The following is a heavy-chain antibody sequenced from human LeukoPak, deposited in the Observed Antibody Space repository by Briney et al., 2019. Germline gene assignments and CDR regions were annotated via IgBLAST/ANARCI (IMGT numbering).Heavy chain of an antibody. Sequence: GGSLRLSCAASGFTFSSYWMSWVRQAPGKGLEWVANIKQDGSEKYYVDSVKGRFTISRDNAKNSLYLQMNSLRAEDTAVYYCARTQETYSSNSNGDYWGQGTLVTVSS. CDR3: ARTQETYSSNSNGDY. D-gene: IGHD6-13*01. J-gene: IGHJ4*02. CDR1: GFTFSSYW. CDR2: IKQDGSEK. V-gene: IGHV3-7*01.